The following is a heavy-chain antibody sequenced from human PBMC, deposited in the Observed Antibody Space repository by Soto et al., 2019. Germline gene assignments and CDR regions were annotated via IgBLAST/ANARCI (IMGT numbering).Heavy chain of an antibody. CDR2: IFSSGST. CDR1: GGSINTFY. Sequence: SETLSLTCTVSGGSINTFYWSWVRQPAGKGLEWIGRIFSSGSTSFNPSLESRVAMSVDTSKNHFSLNLSSVTAADMAVYYCARDGSYSAYNFAHGIQLWSFDFWGQGALVTVSS. D-gene: IGHD5-12*01. J-gene: IGHJ4*02. V-gene: IGHV4-4*07. CDR3: ARDGSYSAYNFAHGIQLWSFDF.